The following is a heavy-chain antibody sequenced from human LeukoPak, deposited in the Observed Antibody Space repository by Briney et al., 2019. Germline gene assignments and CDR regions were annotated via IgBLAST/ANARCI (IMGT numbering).Heavy chain of an antibody. D-gene: IGHD2-15*01. CDR3: ARACSGGSCYFNY. Sequence: SETLSLTCAVYGGSFTGYYWSRSPHPPRNRHGWLGEINHRRSTNHTPSPKSRASISVDTSKNQFSLTLSSVTAADPAVYYCARACSGGSCYFNYWGQGTLVTVSS. V-gene: IGHV4-34*04. CDR1: GGSFTGYY. CDR2: INHRRST. J-gene: IGHJ4*02.